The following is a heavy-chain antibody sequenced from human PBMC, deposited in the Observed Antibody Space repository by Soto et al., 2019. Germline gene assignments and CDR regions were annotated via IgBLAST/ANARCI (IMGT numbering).Heavy chain of an antibody. CDR2: IYPGDSDT. Sequence: GESLKISCKGSGYSFTIYWIGWVRQMPGKGLEWMGTIYPGDSDTRYSPSFQGQVTISADKSISTAYLQWSSLKASDTAMYYCARXRYSSSWSSVGYYGMDVWGQGTTVTVSS. J-gene: IGHJ6*02. D-gene: IGHD6-13*01. CDR1: GYSFTIYW. CDR3: ARXRYSSSWSSVGYYGMDV. V-gene: IGHV5-51*01.